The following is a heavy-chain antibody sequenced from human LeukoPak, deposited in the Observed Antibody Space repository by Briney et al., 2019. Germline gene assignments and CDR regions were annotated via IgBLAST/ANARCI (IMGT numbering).Heavy chain of an antibody. CDR3: AKGGYTTWFDP. V-gene: IGHV3-23*01. CDR1: GFTFREYS. J-gene: IGHJ5*02. CDR2: IRSNGGDT. D-gene: IGHD2-15*01. Sequence: PGGSLRLSCAASGFTFREYSMSWVRQALGKGLEWVSNIRSNGGDTYYTDSVKGRFTISRDNSKNTLYLEMNSLRAGDTAVYYCAKGGYTTWFDPWGQGTLVTVSS.